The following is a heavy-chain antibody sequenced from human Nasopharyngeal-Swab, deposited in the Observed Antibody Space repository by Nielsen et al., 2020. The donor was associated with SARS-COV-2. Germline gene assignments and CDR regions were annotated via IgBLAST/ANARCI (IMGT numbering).Heavy chain of an antibody. J-gene: IGHJ6*02. V-gene: IGHV1-69*13. CDR1: GGTFSSYA. Sequence: SVKVSCKASGGTFSSYAISWVQQAPGQGLEWMGGIIPIFGTANYAQKFQGRVTITADESTSTAYMELSSLRSEDTAVYYCARVKYYYGMDVWGQGTTVTVSS. CDR2: IIPIFGTA. CDR3: ARVKYYYGMDV.